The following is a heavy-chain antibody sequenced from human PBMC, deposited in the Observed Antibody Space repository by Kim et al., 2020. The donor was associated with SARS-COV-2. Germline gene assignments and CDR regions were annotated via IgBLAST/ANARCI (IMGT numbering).Heavy chain of an antibody. D-gene: IGHD3-3*02. Sequence: GRFTISRDNSKNPLYLQMNSLRAEDTAVYYCAKDSTIRLSPRYYYYGMDVWGQGTTVTVSS. V-gene: IGHV3-23*01. J-gene: IGHJ6*02. CDR3: AKDSTIRLSPRYYYYGMDV.